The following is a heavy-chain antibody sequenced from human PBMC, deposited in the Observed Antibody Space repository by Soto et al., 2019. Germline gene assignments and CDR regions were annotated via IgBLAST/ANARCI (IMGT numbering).Heavy chain of an antibody. CDR3: ERQLGYCSSTSCLGAFDI. CDR1: GFTFSSYD. V-gene: IGHV3-13*01. Sequence: EVQLVESGGGLVQPGGSLRLSCAASGFTFSSYDMQWVRQATGKGLEWVSAIGTAGDTYYPASVKGRFTISRENAKNSLYLQMKSLRAGDTAVYYCERQLGYCSSTSCLGAFDIWGQGTMVTVSS. D-gene: IGHD2-2*01. J-gene: IGHJ3*02. CDR2: IGTAGDT.